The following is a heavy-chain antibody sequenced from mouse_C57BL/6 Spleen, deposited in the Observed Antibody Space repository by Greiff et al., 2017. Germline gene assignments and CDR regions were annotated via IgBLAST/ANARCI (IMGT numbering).Heavy chain of an antibody. D-gene: IGHD1-1*01. Sequence: VQLQQPGAELVRPGSSVKLSCKASGYTFTSYWMHWVQQRPIQGLEWIGNIDPSDSETHYNQKFKGKDTLTIDKSASTTYMQLSSLTSEDSAVYYCARDYYGSSAFAYWGQGTLVTVSA. CDR1: GYTFTSYW. V-gene: IGHV1-52*01. CDR3: ARDYYGSSAFAY. CDR2: IDPSDSET. J-gene: IGHJ3*01.